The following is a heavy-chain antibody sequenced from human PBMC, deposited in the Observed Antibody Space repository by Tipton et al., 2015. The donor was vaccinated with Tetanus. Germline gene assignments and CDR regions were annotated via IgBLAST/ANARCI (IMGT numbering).Heavy chain of an antibody. CDR2: VDYSGTT. Sequence: TLSLTCTVSGGSISSYYWSWIRQPPGKGLEWIGYVDYSGTTNYNPSLKSRVTISVDTSKNQFSLKLSSVTAADTAVYYCARSEQQLVRGYYYYYYMDVWGKGTTVTVSS. J-gene: IGHJ6*03. CDR1: GGSISSYY. CDR3: ARSEQQLVRGYYYYYYMDV. D-gene: IGHD6-13*01. V-gene: IGHV4-59*01.